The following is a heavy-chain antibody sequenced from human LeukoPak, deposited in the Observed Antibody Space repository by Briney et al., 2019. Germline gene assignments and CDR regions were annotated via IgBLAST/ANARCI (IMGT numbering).Heavy chain of an antibody. CDR3: ARYRGDGYNFQH. V-gene: IGHV4-39*07. CDR1: GGSISSSSYY. J-gene: IGHJ1*01. Sequence: KSSETLSLTCTVSGGSISSSSYYWGWIRQPRGKGLEWIGSIYYSGSTYYHPSLKSRITRSVETSKNQFSLKLRSGTAADTAVYYCARYRGDGYNFQHWAQGTLVTVSS. CDR2: IYYSGST. D-gene: IGHD5-24*01.